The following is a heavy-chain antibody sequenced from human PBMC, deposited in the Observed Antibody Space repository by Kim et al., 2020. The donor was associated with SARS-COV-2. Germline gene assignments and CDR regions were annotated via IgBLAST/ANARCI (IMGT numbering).Heavy chain of an antibody. V-gene: IGHV4-59*13. CDR1: GGSISSYY. J-gene: IGHJ4*02. CDR2: IYYSGST. D-gene: IGHD6-13*01. CDR3: ARALVAAAPGRLTFDY. Sequence: SETLSLTCTVSGGSISSYYWSWIRQPPGKGLEWIGYIYYSGSTNYNPSLKSRVTISVDTSKNQFSLKLSSVTAADTAVYYCARALVAAAPGRLTFDYWGQGTLVTVSS.